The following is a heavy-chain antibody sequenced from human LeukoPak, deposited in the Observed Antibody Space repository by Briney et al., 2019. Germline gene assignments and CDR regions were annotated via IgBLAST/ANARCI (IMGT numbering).Heavy chain of an antibody. CDR3: VRDRGNHVTDH. CDR2: IDYTGRT. Sequence: SETLSLTCTVSGGSISTSGYYWGWIRQPPGMGLEWIGTIDYTGRTYYGSSLKSRVTISLETSKTQFSLRVSSVTAADTAVYYCVRDRGNHVTDHWGQGTLVTVSS. D-gene: IGHD1-14*01. CDR1: GGSISTSGYY. J-gene: IGHJ4*02. V-gene: IGHV4-39*07.